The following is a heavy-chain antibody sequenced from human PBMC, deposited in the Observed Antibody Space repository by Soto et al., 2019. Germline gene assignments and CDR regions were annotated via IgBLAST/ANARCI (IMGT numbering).Heavy chain of an antibody. D-gene: IGHD3-16*01. CDR3: AGGDYYYGMDV. CDR2: ISAYNGNT. CDR1: GYTFTSYG. J-gene: IGHJ6*02. Sequence: GASVKVSCKASGYTFTSYGISWVRQAPGQGLEWKGWISAYNGNTNYAQKLHGRVTITRDTSASTAYMELSSLRSEDTAVYYCAGGDYYYGMDVWGQGTTVTVSS. V-gene: IGHV1-18*01.